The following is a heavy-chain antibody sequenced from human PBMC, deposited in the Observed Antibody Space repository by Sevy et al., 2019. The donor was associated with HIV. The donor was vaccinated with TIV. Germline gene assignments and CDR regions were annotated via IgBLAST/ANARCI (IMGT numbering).Heavy chain of an antibody. D-gene: IGHD6-13*01. CDR3: ARAIAAAVNAEYFQH. J-gene: IGHJ1*01. V-gene: IGHV3-30-3*01. CDR2: ISYDGSNK. CDR1: GFTFSSYA. Sequence: GGSLRLSCAASGFTFSSYAMHWVRQAPGKGLEWVAVISYDGSNKYYADSVKGRFTISRDNSKNTLYLQMNSLRAEDKAVNYCARAIAAAVNAEYFQHWGQGTLVTVSS.